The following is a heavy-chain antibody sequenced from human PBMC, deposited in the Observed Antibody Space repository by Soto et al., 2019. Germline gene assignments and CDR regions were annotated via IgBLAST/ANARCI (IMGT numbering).Heavy chain of an antibody. CDR2: ISAYNGNT. CDR3: ARDLKRYYDSSGYGYYYYGMDV. D-gene: IGHD3-22*01. CDR1: GYTFTSYG. Sequence: QVQLVQSGAEVKKPGASVKVSCKASGYTFTSYGISWVRQAPGQGLEWMGWISAYNGNTNYAQKLQGRVTMTTDTSTSTAYMELRSLRSDDTAVYYCARDLKRYYDSSGYGYYYYGMDVWGQGTTVTVSS. J-gene: IGHJ6*02. V-gene: IGHV1-18*01.